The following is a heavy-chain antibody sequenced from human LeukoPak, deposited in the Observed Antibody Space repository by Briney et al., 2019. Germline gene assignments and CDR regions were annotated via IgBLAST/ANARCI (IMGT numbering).Heavy chain of an antibody. CDR2: IGDSGVPT. D-gene: IGHD1-26*01. J-gene: IGHJ4*02. Sequence: GGSLRLSCAASQFTFTSYAMSWVRQAPGRGLEWVSSIGDSGVPTYYADSVKGRFTISRDNSQNTLYLQMNSLRADDTAVYYCARDSGSYYDYWGQGTLVTVSS. CDR1: QFTFTSYA. CDR3: ARDSGSYYDY. V-gene: IGHV3-23*01.